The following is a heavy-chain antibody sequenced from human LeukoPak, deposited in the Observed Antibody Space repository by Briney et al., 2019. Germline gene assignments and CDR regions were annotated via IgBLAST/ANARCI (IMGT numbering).Heavy chain of an antibody. D-gene: IGHD3-10*01. CDR3: TKGPDPGGFGY. Sequence: GGSLRLSCAASGFTFSDYGIHWVCQAPGKGLEWVAVISYDGTRKYYADSVKGRLTISRDNSNNTLYLQINSLKAEDTALYYCTKGPDPGGFGYWGQGTLVTVSS. J-gene: IGHJ4*02. CDR1: GFTFSDYG. V-gene: IGHV3-30*18. CDR2: ISYDGTRK.